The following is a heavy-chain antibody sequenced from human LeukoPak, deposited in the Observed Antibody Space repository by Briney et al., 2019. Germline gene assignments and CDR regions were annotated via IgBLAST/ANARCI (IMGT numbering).Heavy chain of an antibody. CDR2: ISYDGSNK. Sequence: GRSLRLSCAASGFTFNSYGMYWVRQAPGKGLEWVAVISYDGSNKYYADSVKGRFTISRDNSKNTLYLQMNSLRAEDTAVYYCAKDPLNYGSGTYFDYWGQGTLVTVSS. CDR3: AKDPLNYGSGTYFDY. J-gene: IGHJ4*02. CDR1: GFTFNSYG. V-gene: IGHV3-30*18. D-gene: IGHD3-10*01.